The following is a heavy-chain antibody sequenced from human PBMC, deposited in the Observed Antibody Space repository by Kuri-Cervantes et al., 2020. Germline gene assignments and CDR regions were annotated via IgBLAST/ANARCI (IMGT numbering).Heavy chain of an antibody. V-gene: IGHV4-34*09. Sequence: LRLSCAVYGGSFSGYYWSWIRQPPGKGLEWIGEINHSGSTNYNPSLKSRVTISVDTSKNQFSLKLSSVTAADTAVYYCARRRRCSSTSCYGGNWFDPWGQGTLVTVSS. CDR2: INHSGST. D-gene: IGHD2-2*01. J-gene: IGHJ5*02. CDR3: ARRRRCSSTSCYGGNWFDP. CDR1: GGSFSGYY.